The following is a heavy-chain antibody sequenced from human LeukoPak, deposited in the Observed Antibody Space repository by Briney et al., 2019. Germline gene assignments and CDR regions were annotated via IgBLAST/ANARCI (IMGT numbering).Heavy chain of an antibody. CDR1: EYTFTGYY. Sequence: ASVKVSCKASEYTFTGYYMHWVRQAPGQGLEWMGWINPNSGGTNYAQKFQGWVTMTRDTSISTAYMELSRLRSDDTAVYYCARERIYYYYGMDVWGQGTTVTVSS. V-gene: IGHV1-2*04. J-gene: IGHJ6*02. CDR2: INPNSGGT. CDR3: ARERIYYYYGMDV.